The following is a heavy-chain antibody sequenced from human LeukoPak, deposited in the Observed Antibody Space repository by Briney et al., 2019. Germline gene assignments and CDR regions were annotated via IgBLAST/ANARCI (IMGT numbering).Heavy chain of an antibody. V-gene: IGHV3-53*01. Sequence: GGSLRLSCTVSGFTVSSDSMSWVRQAPGKGLEWVSFTTSRDNSKNTLYLQMNSLRAEDTAVYYCARRAGAYSHPYDYWGQGTLVTVSS. D-gene: IGHD4/OR15-4a*01. J-gene: IGHJ4*02. CDR1: GFTVSSDS. CDR3: ARRAGAYSHPYDY.